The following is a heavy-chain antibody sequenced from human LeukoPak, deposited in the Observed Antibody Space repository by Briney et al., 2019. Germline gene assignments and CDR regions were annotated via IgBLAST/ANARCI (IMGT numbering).Heavy chain of an antibody. J-gene: IGHJ4*02. V-gene: IGHV3-7*01. Sequence: PGGSLRLSCAASGFTFSSYWMSWVRQAPGKGLEWVANIKQDGSDKYYVDSVKGRFTISRDNAKNSLYLQMNSLRAEDTAVYYCATELYRGTHYEGPFDYWGQGTLVTVSS. CDR3: ATELYRGTHYEGPFDY. D-gene: IGHD1-26*01. CDR2: IKQDGSDK. CDR1: GFTFSSYW.